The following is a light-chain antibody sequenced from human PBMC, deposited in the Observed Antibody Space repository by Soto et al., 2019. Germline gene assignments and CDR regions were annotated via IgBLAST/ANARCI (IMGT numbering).Light chain of an antibody. J-gene: IGKJ1*01. CDR3: QQYGSSGT. V-gene: IGKV3-20*01. Sequence: IVLIQSPATLSLSPWERATLSCRARQSVSSYLAWYQQKPGQAPRLLIYGASTRATGIPDRFSGSGSGTDFPLTVSRLEPEDFAVYYCQQYGSSGTFGQGTKVDIK. CDR2: GAS. CDR1: QSVSSY.